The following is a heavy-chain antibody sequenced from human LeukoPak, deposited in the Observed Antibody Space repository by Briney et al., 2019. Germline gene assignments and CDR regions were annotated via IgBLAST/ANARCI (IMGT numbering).Heavy chain of an antibody. J-gene: IGHJ4*02. D-gene: IGHD3-10*01. Sequence: PSETLSLTCTVSGGSISSYSWTWIRQPPGKGLEWIGETNHSGSTKYNPSLKSRVTISVDTSKNQFSLKLSSMTAADTAVYYCAKGASLGSVDYWGQGTLVTVSS. CDR3: AKGASLGSVDY. CDR2: TNHSGST. CDR1: GGSISSYS. V-gene: IGHV4-34*01.